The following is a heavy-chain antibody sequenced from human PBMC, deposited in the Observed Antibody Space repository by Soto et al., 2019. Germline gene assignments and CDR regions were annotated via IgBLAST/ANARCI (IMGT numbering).Heavy chain of an antibody. Sequence: SETLSLTCAVSAGSISTTNWYVWVRQPPGMGLEWIGEIYHTGTTTYNPSLKSRVTMSVDTSKNQFSLRLSFVTAADTAVYYCAKSSGAAYGLDVWGPGATVTVYS. CDR2: IYHTGTT. V-gene: IGHV4-4*02. D-gene: IGHD2-8*02. CDR3: AKSSGAAYGLDV. J-gene: IGHJ6*02. CDR1: AGSISTTNW.